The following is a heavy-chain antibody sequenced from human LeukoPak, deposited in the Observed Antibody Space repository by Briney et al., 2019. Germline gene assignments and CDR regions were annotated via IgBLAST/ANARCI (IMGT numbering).Heavy chain of an antibody. D-gene: IGHD6-13*01. CDR2: ISSSSSYI. V-gene: IGHV3-21*01. CDR3: ARDPSYSSSWVYYYYYMDV. J-gene: IGHJ6*03. CDR1: GFTFSSYA. Sequence: PGGSLRLSCAASGFTFSSYAMSWVRQAPGKGLEWVSAISSSSSYIYYADSVKGRFTISRDNAKNSLYLQMNSLRAEDTAVYYCARDPSYSSSWVYYYYYMDVWGKGTTVTVSS.